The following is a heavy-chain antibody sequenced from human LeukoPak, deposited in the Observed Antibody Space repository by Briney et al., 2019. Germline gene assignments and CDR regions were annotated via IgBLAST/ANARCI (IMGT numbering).Heavy chain of an antibody. Sequence: GGSLRLSCAASGFTVSSNYINWVRQAPGKGLEWVSAISGSGGSTYYADSVKGRFTISRDNSKNTLYLQMNSLRAEDTAVYYCAKGSSGSGRWFDPWGQGTLVTVSS. V-gene: IGHV3-23*01. CDR3: AKGSSGSGRWFDP. CDR2: ISGSGGST. J-gene: IGHJ5*02. D-gene: IGHD3-10*01. CDR1: GFTVSSNY.